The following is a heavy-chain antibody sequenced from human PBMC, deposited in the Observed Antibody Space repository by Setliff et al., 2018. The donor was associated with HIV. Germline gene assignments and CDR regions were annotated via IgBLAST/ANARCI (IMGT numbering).Heavy chain of an antibody. Sequence: GGSLRLSCAASGFTFSTYWMHWVRQAPGKGLVWVSHINNDGRKTTYADSVKGRFTVSRDNAKNTLYLQMNSLRVEDTAVFYCVTDRDGHNHWGHGTLVTVSS. D-gene: IGHD3-10*01. V-gene: IGHV3-74*03. CDR2: INNDGRKT. CDR3: VTDRDGHNH. CDR1: GFTFSTYW. J-gene: IGHJ4*01.